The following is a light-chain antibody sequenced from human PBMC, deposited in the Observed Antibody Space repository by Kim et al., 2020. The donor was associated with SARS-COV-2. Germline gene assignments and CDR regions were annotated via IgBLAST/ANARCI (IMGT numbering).Light chain of an antibody. CDR3: SSRDSTGDHVV. CDR1: SLRKYC. V-gene: IGLV3-19*01. J-gene: IGLJ3*02. CDR2: GKY. Sequence: SSELTQDPAVSVALGQTVRLTCQGDSLRKYCATWYQQRPGQAPTLVLYGKYDRPSGIPDRFSGSASGNTASLTITGAQAEDEGDYYCSSRDSTGDHVVFGGGTQLTVL.